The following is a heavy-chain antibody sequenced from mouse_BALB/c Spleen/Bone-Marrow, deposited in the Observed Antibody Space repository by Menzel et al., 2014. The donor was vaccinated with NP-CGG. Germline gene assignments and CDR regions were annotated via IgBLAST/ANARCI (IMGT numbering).Heavy chain of an antibody. CDR1: GFNIKDTY. D-gene: IGHD3-3*01. CDR2: IDPANGNT. J-gene: IGHJ3*01. V-gene: IGHV14-3*02. CDR3: ARRDLFAY. Sequence: EVQLVESGAELVKPGASVKLSCTASGFNIKDTYMHWVKQRPEQGLEWIGRIDPANGNTKYDPKFQGKATITADTSSNTAFLQLSSLTSEDTAVYYCARRDLFAYWGQGTLVTVSA.